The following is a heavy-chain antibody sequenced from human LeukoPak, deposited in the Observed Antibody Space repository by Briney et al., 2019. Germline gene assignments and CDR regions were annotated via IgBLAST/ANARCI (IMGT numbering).Heavy chain of an antibody. V-gene: IGHV3-7*01. Sequence: GGSLRLSCAASGFTFSSNWMSWVRQAPGMGLEGVANIKQDGSEKDQVDSVKGRFTSSRDNAKNSLYLQMNSLRADDTAVYYCARDQWGWFGELGDAFDTWGQGTMVTVSS. CDR1: GFTFSSNW. CDR3: ARDQWGWFGELGDAFDT. D-gene: IGHD3-10*01. J-gene: IGHJ3*02. CDR2: IKQDGSEK.